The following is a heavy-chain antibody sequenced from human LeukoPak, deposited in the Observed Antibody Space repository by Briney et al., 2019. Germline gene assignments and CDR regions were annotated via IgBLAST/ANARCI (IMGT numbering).Heavy chain of an antibody. CDR1: GFTVSSNY. CDR2: IYSGGST. D-gene: IGHD6-13*01. V-gene: IGHV3-66*01. CDR3: ARDYSSPGNFDY. J-gene: IGHJ4*02. Sequence: PGGSLRLSCAASGFTVSSNYMSWVRQAPGKGLEWVSVIYSGGSTYYADSVKGRFTISRDNSKNTLYLRMNSLRAEDTAVYYCARDYSSPGNFDYWGQGTLVTVSS.